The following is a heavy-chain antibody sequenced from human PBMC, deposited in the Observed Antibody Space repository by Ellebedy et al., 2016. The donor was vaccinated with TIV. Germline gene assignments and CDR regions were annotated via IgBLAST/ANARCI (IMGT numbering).Heavy chain of an antibody. CDR2: VKDDGSEK. CDR3: TRDGSGTMNF. V-gene: IGHV3-7*01. Sequence: GGSLRLSCAGSGFTFSSFWMSWVRQAPGKGLEWVANVKDDGSEKHYIDSVKGRFTISRDNAENSLYLQMNSLRADDTGVYYCTRDGSGTMNFWGQGTLVTVS. J-gene: IGHJ4*02. D-gene: IGHD1-1*01. CDR1: GFTFSSFW.